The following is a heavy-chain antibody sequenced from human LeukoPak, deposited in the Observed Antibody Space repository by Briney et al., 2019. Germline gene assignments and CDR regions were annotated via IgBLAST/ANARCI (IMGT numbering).Heavy chain of an antibody. CDR2: ISYDGSNK. CDR1: GFTLSSYA. J-gene: IGHJ6*02. D-gene: IGHD3-10*01. Sequence: GRSLRLSCAASGFTLSSYAMHWVRQAPGKGLEWVAVISYDGSNKYYADSVKGRFTISRDNSKNTLYLQMNSLRAEDTAVYYCARALWFGELRSYYYGMDVWGQGTTVTVSS. CDR3: ARALWFGELRSYYYGMDV. V-gene: IGHV3-30*04.